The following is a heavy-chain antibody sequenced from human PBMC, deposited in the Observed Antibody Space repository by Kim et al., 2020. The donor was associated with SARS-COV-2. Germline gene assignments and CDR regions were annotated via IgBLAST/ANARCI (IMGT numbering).Heavy chain of an antibody. CDR3: ARDGASDYDSSGYVFDY. CDR2: IIPIFGTA. Sequence: SVKVSCKASGGTFSSYAISWVRQAPGQGLEWMGGIIPIFGTANYAQKFQGRVTITADESTSTAYMELSSLRSEDTAVYYCARDGASDYDSSGYVFDYWGQGTLVTVSS. V-gene: IGHV1-69*13. CDR1: GGTFSSYA. J-gene: IGHJ4*02. D-gene: IGHD3-22*01.